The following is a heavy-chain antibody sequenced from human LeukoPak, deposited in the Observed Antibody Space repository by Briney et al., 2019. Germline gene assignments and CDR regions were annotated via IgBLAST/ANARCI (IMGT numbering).Heavy chain of an antibody. V-gene: IGHV1-8*01. CDR1: GYTFTSYD. CDR3: ARAVDTAMVTWWLY. CDR2: MNPNSGNT. D-gene: IGHD5-18*01. Sequence: ASVKVSCKASGYTFTSYDINWVRQATGQGLEWMGWMNPNSGNTGYAQKFQGRVTMTRNTSISTAYMELSSLRSEDTAVYYCARAVDTAMVTWWLYWGQGTLVTVSS. J-gene: IGHJ4*02.